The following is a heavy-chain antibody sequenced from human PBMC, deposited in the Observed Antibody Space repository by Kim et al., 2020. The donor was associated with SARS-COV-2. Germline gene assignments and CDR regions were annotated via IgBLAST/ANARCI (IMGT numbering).Heavy chain of an antibody. Sequence: YYAGSVRGRFTIARDNAKNSLFLHMNSLRVEDTALYYCANEDEIRYFDSWGQGTLVTVSS. D-gene: IGHD3-9*01. V-gene: IGHV3-21*01. CDR3: ANEDEIRYFDS. J-gene: IGHJ4*02.